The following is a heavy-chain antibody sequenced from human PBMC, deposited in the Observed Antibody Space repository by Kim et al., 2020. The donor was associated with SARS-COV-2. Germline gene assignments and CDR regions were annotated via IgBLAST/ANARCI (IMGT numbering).Heavy chain of an antibody. CDR2: IIPILGIA. Sequence: SVKVSCKASGGTFSSYAINWVRQAPGQGLEWMGRIIPILGIANYAQKFQGRVTITADKSTSTAYMELSSLRSEDTAVYYCARIYCGGDCYSNHYYGMDVWGQGTTVTVSS. D-gene: IGHD2-21*02. CDR1: GGTFSSYA. CDR3: ARIYCGGDCYSNHYYGMDV. J-gene: IGHJ6*02. V-gene: IGHV1-69*04.